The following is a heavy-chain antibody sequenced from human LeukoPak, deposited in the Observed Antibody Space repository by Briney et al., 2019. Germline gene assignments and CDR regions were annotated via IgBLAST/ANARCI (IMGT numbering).Heavy chain of an antibody. CDR3: ARDWLFYDILTGYYMDNDY. V-gene: IGHV3-7*01. J-gene: IGHJ4*02. D-gene: IGHD3-9*01. CDR2: IKQDGSEK. CDR1: GFTFSSYW. Sequence: GRSLRLSCAASGFTFSSYWMSWVRQAPGKGLEWVANIKQDGSEKYYVDSVKGRFTISRDNAKNSLYLQMNSLRAEDTAVYYCARDWLFYDILTGYYMDNDYWGQGTLVTVSS.